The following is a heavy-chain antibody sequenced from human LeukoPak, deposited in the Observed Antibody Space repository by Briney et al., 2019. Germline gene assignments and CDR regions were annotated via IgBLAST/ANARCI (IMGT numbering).Heavy chain of an antibody. D-gene: IGHD3-3*01. CDR3: AASGRFSSN. V-gene: IGHV4-34*01. Sequence: SETLSLTCAVYGGSFSGYHWSWIRQPPGKGLEWIGEINHSGSTNYNPSLKSRVTISVDTSENQFSLKLSSVTAADTAVYYCAASGRFSSNWGQGTLVTVSS. CDR2: INHSGST. CDR1: GGSFSGYH. J-gene: IGHJ4*02.